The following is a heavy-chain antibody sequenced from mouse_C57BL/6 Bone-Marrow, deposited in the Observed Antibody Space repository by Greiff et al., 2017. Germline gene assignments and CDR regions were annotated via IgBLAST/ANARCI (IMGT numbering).Heavy chain of an antibody. J-gene: IGHJ2*01. D-gene: IGHD4-1*01. CDR2: INPSTGDT. CDR3: ARFWDYFDY. CDR1: GYSFTGYY. Sequence: VQLQQSGPELVKPGASVKISCKASGYSFTGYYMNWVKQSPEKSLEWIGEINPSTGDTTYNQKFKAKATLTVDKSSSTAYMQLKSLTSEDSAVYYCARFWDYFDYWGQGTTLTVSS. V-gene: IGHV1-42*01.